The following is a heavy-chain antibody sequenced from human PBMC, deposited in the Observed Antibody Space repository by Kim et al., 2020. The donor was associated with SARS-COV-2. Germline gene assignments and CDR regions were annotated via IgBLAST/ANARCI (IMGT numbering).Heavy chain of an antibody. Sequence: SETLSLTCTVSGGSISSSSYYWGWIRQPPGKGLEWIGSIYYSGSTYYNPSLKSRVTISVDTYKNQFSLKLSSVTAADTAVYYCARHCRIVVVPAAILAWGQGTLVTVSS. CDR2: IYYSGST. V-gene: IGHV4-39*01. CDR1: GGSISSSSYY. CDR3: ARHCRIVVVPAAILA. J-gene: IGHJ4*02. D-gene: IGHD2-2*01.